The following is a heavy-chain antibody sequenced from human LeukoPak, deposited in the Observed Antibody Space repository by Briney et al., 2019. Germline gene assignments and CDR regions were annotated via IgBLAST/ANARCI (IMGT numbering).Heavy chain of an antibody. Sequence: GGSLRLSCAASGFTFSSYTMHWIRQAPGKGLEWVANIKRDGSEKYYVDSVKGRFTISRDNAKNSLDLQMNSLRVEDTAVYYCARLGPASSGWPESFDYWGQGTLVTVSS. CDR3: ARLGPASSGWPESFDY. D-gene: IGHD6-19*01. CDR2: IKRDGSEK. CDR1: GFTFSSYT. J-gene: IGHJ4*02. V-gene: IGHV3-7*03.